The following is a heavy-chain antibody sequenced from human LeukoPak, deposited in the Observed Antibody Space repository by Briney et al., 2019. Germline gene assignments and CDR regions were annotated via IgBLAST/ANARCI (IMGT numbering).Heavy chain of an antibody. Sequence: PSETLSLTCTVSGGSVRSGSFFWSWLRQPPGKGLEWIGYIHYSGSINYSPSLKSRVTISTDMSKNQFSLKLNSVTAADTAVYYCARSYIAARSVDCWGQGTLVTVSS. CDR2: IHYSGSI. CDR3: ARSYIAARSVDC. D-gene: IGHD6-6*01. J-gene: IGHJ4*02. CDR1: GGSVRSGSFF. V-gene: IGHV4-61*01.